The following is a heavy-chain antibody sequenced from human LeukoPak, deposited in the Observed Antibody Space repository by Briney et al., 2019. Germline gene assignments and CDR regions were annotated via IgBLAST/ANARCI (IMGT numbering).Heavy chain of an antibody. Sequence: SVKVSCKASGGTFSSYAISWVRQAPGQGLEWMGRIIPILGIANYAQKFQGRVTITADKSTSTAYMELSGLRSEDTAVYYCASHPEDITMVRGVIGYYFDYWGQGTLVTVSS. D-gene: IGHD3-10*01. CDR1: GGTFSSYA. CDR3: ASHPEDITMVRGVIGYYFDY. J-gene: IGHJ4*02. CDR2: IIPILGIA. V-gene: IGHV1-69*04.